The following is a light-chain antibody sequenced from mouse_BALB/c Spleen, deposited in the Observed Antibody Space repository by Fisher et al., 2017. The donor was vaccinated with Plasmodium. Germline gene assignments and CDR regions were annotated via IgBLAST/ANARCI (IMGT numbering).Light chain of an antibody. CDR1: QSLLNSDGKTY. Sequence: VITQTPITLSVTIGQPASISCKSSQSLLNSDGKTYLSWLLQRPGQSPKRLIYLVSYLDSGVPDRFIGSGSGTDFTLKISRVEAEDLGVYYCWQGTHLWTFGGGTTLEIK. V-gene: IGKV1-135*01. J-gene: IGKJ1*01. CDR2: LVS. CDR3: WQGTHLWT.